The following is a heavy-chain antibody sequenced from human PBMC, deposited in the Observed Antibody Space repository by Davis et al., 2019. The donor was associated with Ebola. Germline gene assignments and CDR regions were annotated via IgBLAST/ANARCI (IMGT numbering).Heavy chain of an antibody. CDR1: GGTFSSYT. J-gene: IGHJ6*04. D-gene: IGHD2-15*01. V-gene: IGHV1-69*04. Sequence: AASVKVSCKASGGTFSSYTISWVRQAPGQGLEWMGRIIPILCIANYAQKFQGRVTMTRDTSTSTVYMELSSLRSEDTAVYYCAREVVVVVAATPSGYYYYGMDVWGKGTTVTVSS. CDR3: AREVVVVVAATPSGYYYYGMDV. CDR2: IIPILCIA.